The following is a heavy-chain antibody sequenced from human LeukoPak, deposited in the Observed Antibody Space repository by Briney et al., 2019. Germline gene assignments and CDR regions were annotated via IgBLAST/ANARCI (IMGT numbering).Heavy chain of an antibody. CDR1: GYTFTSYY. CDR3: ARGLASHVHYDYVWGSYRPNWFDP. Sequence: ASVKVSCKASGYTFTSYYMHWVRQAPGQGLEWMGIINPSGGSTSYAQKFQGRVTMTRDMSTSTVYMELSSLRSEDTAVYYCARGLASHVHYDYVWGSYRPNWFDPWGQGTLVTVSS. J-gene: IGHJ5*02. D-gene: IGHD3-16*02. CDR2: INPSGGST. V-gene: IGHV1-46*01.